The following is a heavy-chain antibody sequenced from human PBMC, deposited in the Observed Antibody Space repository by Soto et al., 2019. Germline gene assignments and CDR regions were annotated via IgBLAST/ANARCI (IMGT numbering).Heavy chain of an antibody. CDR1: GFTFSSYG. J-gene: IGHJ4*02. V-gene: IGHV3-30*03. Sequence: GGSLRLSCAASGFTFSSYGMHWVRQAPGKGLEWVAVISYDGSNKYYADSVKGRFTISRDNSKNTLYLQMNSLRAEDTAVYYCAHTKLGSGWYYFDYWGQGNLVTVSS. D-gene: IGHD6-19*01. CDR3: AHTKLGSGWYYFDY. CDR2: ISYDGSNK.